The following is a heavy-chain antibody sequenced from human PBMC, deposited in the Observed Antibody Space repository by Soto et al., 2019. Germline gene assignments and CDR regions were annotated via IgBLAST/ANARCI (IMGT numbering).Heavy chain of an antibody. D-gene: IGHD7-27*01. CDR2: IYNGGST. CDR1: GGSISTVNYW. J-gene: IGHJ4*02. V-gene: IGHV4-30-4*01. CDR3: ARGPSGDKVDS. Sequence: QVQLQESGPGLVKPSQTLSLTCTVSGGSISTVNYWWSWIRQSPDMGLEWIGHIYNGGSTYNNPSLERRVTMSVATATNQLSLTLSAVSAADTAVYYGARGPSGDKVDSWGQGTLVTVSS.